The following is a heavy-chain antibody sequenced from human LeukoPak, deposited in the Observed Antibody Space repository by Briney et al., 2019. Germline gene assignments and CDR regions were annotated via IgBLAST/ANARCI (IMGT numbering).Heavy chain of an antibody. J-gene: IGHJ4*02. Sequence: SETLSLTCTVSGGSISSGDYYWSWIRQPPGKGLEWIGYIYYSGSTYYNPSLKSRVTISVDTSKNPFSLKLSSVTAADTAVYYCARARYFDWLLDYWGQGTLVTVSS. CDR1: GGSISSGDYY. V-gene: IGHV4-30-4*01. CDR3: ARARYFDWLLDY. D-gene: IGHD3-9*01. CDR2: IYYSGST.